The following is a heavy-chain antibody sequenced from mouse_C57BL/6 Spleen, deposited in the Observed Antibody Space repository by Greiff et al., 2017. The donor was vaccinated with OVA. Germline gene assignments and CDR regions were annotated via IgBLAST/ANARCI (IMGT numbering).Heavy chain of an antibody. Sequence: EVKLVESGAELVRPGASVKLSCTASGFNIKDDYMHWVKQRPEQGLEWIGWIDPENGDTEYASKFQGKATITADTSSNTAYLQLSSLTSEDTAVYYCTRSLTGTDWGQGTTLTVSS. CDR3: TRSLTGTD. D-gene: IGHD4-1*01. V-gene: IGHV14-4*01. CDR1: GFNIKDDY. CDR2: IDPENGDT. J-gene: IGHJ2*01.